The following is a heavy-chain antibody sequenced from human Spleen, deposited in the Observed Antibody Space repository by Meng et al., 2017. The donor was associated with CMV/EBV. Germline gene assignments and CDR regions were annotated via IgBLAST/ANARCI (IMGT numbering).Heavy chain of an antibody. J-gene: IGHJ4*02. CDR1: GYTFTDYY. CDR2: INPKSGGT. CDR3: ARAERYSGRPASDY. D-gene: IGHD1-26*01. Sequence: ASVKVSCKASGYTFTDYYIHWVRQAPGQGPEWVGWINPKSGGTNFAQKFHDRVTMTRDTSISAAYMELSSLQSADTAVYYCARAERYSGRPASDYWGQGTLVTVSS. V-gene: IGHV1-2*02.